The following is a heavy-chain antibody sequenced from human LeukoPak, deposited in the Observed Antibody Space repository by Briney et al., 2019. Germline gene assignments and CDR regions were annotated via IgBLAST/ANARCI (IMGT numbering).Heavy chain of an antibody. Sequence: PSETLSLTCTVSGGSISSGDYYWSWIRQPPGKGLEWIGYIYYSGSTYYNPSLKSRVTISVDTSKNQFSLKLSSVTAADTAVYYCARGPPRYSGYDMNYYYYMDVWGKGTTVTVSS. CDR2: IYYSGST. CDR1: GGSISSGDYY. J-gene: IGHJ6*03. D-gene: IGHD5-12*01. CDR3: ARGPPRYSGYDMNYYYYMDV. V-gene: IGHV4-30-4*02.